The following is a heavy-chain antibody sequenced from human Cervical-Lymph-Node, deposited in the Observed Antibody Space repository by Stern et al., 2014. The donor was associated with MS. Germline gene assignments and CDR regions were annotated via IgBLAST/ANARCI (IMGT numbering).Heavy chain of an antibody. Sequence: EVHLVESGGGLVQPGESLRLSCAASGFTFTSYSMNWVRQAPGQGLEWVSYVSTTGTSMSYADSGKGRFTSSRDNAKNSLFLQMNTLRDEDTAVYYCTRGQGDYWGQGSLVAVSS. V-gene: IGHV3-48*02. CDR2: VSTTGTSM. J-gene: IGHJ4*02. CDR1: GFTFTSYS. CDR3: TRGQGDY.